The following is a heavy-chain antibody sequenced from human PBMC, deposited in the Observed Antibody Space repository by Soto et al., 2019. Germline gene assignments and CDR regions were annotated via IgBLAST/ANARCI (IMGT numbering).Heavy chain of an antibody. J-gene: IGHJ4*02. CDR3: ARVRFGDAFDY. Sequence: QVQLVQSGPEVKKPGASVKVSCEVSGYRFPSFGINWVRQAPGQGLEWVGWVNPDNHNTNYAQNLQHSVSLTTDTSTNTAFLELRDITSDDTAVYYCARVRFGDAFDYWGQVTLVTVSS. V-gene: IGHV1-18*01. D-gene: IGHD4-17*01. CDR1: GYRFPSFG. CDR2: VNPDNHNT.